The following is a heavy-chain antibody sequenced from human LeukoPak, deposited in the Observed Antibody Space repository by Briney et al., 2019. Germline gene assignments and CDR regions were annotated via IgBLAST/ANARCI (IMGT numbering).Heavy chain of an antibody. J-gene: IGHJ4*02. CDR3: ARGSSVLRFLEWLSNFDY. CDR1: GYTFTSYG. CDR2: MNPNSGNT. D-gene: IGHD3-3*01. V-gene: IGHV1-8*02. Sequence: ASVKVSCKASGYTFTSYGINWVRQATGQGLEWMGWMNPNSGNTGYAQKFQGRVTMTRNTSISTAYMELSSLRSEDTAVYYCARGSSVLRFLEWLSNFDYWGQGTLVTVSS.